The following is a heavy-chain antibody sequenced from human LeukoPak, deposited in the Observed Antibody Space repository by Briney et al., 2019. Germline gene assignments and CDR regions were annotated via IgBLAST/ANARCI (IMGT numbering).Heavy chain of an antibody. V-gene: IGHV3-7*01. CDR1: GFSMSVYW. J-gene: IGHJ4*02. CDR2: IKPDGRER. CDR3: ARDWGAYYHFFDY. Sequence: PGGSLRLSCEASGFSMSVYWMSWVRQAPGKGLEWVGNIKPDGRERNYVDSVKGRFTISRDNAKKSLYLQMSSLRAEDTAVYYCARDWGAYYHFFDYWGQGTLVTVPS. D-gene: IGHD3-22*01.